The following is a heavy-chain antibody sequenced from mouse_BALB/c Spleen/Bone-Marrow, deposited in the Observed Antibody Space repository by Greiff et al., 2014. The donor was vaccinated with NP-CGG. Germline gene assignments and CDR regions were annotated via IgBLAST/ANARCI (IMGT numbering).Heavy chain of an antibody. CDR2: IYPGDGDT. Sequence: VQLQESGAELARPGASVKLSCKASGYNFTTHWMQWVRQRPGQGLEWIGAIYPGDGDTRYTQKFKGKATLTADKSSSIAYMQLSDLASEDSAVYYCARGDYGYHWYFDVWGAGTTVTVSS. CDR1: GYNFTTHW. J-gene: IGHJ1*01. D-gene: IGHD1-2*01. V-gene: IGHV1-87*01. CDR3: ARGDYGYHWYFDV.